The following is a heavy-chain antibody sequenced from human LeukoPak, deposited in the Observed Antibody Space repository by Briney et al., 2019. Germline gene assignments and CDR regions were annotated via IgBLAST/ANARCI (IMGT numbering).Heavy chain of an antibody. V-gene: IGHV4-34*01. CDR1: GGSFSGYY. CDR2: INHSGST. CDR3: ARVAWYYYDSSGYPAFDI. Sequence: SETLSLTCAVYGGSFSGYYWSWIRQPPGKGLEWIGEINHSGSTNYNPSLKSRVTISVDTSKNQFSLKLSSVTAADTAVNYCARVAWYYYDSSGYPAFDIWGQGTMVTVSS. J-gene: IGHJ3*02. D-gene: IGHD3-22*01.